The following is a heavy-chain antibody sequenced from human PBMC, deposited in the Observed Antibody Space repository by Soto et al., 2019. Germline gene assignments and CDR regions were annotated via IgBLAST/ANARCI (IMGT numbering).Heavy chain of an antibody. V-gene: IGHV4-30-2*06. CDR2: TYQSGSA. Sequence: QLQLQESGSGLVKPSQTLSLTCTVSGGSISSGGYSWTWIRQSPGKGLEWIGYTYQSGSAYYNPSLNSRVTISVDRSKNQFSLNLTSVTAADTAVYYCARDYYGMDVWGQGTTVTVSS. J-gene: IGHJ6*02. CDR1: GGSISSGGYS. CDR3: ARDYYGMDV.